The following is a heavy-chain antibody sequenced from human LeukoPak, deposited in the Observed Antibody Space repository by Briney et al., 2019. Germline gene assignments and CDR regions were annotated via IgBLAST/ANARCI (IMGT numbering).Heavy chain of an antibody. CDR3: ARVGTWELQRVFDF. D-gene: IGHD1-26*01. V-gene: IGHV3-7*01. CDR2: INREGNEK. J-gene: IGHJ4*02. CDR1: GFAFSDYW. Sequence: PGGSLILSCATFGFAFSDYWMTWVRQVPGKGLEWVANINREGNEKYYVDSVKGRFTISRDNAKNSVDLQMDSLRVEDTAVYYCARVGTWELQRVFDFWGQGTLVTVSS.